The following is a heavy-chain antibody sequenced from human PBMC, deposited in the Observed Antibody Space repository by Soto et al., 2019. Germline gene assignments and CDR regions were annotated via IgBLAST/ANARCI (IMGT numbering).Heavy chain of an antibody. D-gene: IGHD3-10*01. Sequence: QVQLVQSGAEVKKPGSSVKVSCKASGGTFSSYTISWVRQAPGQGLEWMGRIIPILGIANYAQKFQGRVTNPPDKAKSTAYMELSSLRSEDTAVYYCARDQALWFGELGYWFDPWGQGTLVTVSS. CDR1: GGTFSSYT. J-gene: IGHJ5*02. CDR3: ARDQALWFGELGYWFDP. CDR2: IIPILGIA. V-gene: IGHV1-69*08.